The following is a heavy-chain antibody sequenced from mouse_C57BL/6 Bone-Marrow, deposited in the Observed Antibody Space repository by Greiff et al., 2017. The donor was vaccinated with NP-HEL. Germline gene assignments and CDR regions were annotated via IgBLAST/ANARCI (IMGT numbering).Heavy chain of an antibody. CDR3: ARSLYGNFDY. CDR2: IYPGSGNT. J-gene: IGHJ2*01. D-gene: IGHD2-1*01. V-gene: IGHV1-76*01. Sequence: QVQLKQSGAELVRPGASVKLSCKASGYTFTDYYINWVKQRPGQGLEWIARIYPGSGNTYYNEKFKGKATLTAEKSSSTAYMQLSSLTSEDSAVYFCARSLYGNFDYWGQGTTLTVSS. CDR1: GYTFTDYY.